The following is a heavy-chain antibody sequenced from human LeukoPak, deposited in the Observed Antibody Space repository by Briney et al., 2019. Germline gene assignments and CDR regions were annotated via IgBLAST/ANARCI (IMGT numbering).Heavy chain of an antibody. Sequence: SETLSLTCTVSGGSISGHHWSWIRQPPGKGLEWIGYIFYVDGGTEYNPSLESRVTVSVDTSKNQFSLHLNSVTAADTAIYYCARDAAARSNLWGRGTLVTVAS. J-gene: IGHJ2*01. CDR1: GGSISGHH. V-gene: IGHV4-59*11. CDR2: IFYVDGGT. CDR3: ARDAAARSNL. D-gene: IGHD6-25*01.